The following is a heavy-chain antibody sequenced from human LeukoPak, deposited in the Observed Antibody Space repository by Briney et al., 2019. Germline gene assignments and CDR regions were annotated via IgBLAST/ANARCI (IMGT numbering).Heavy chain of an antibody. D-gene: IGHD1-26*01. CDR2: INPSGGST. Sequence: ASVKVSCKASGYTFTSYYMHWVRQAPGQGLEWMGIINPSGGSTSYAQKFQGRVTMTRDTSTSTVYMEPSSLRSEDTAVYYCARSPKLNAFDIWGQGTMVTVSS. CDR3: ARSPKLNAFDI. CDR1: GYTFTSYY. V-gene: IGHV1-46*01. J-gene: IGHJ3*02.